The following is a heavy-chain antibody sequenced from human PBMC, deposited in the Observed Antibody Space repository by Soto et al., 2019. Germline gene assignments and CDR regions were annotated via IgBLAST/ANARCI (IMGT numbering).Heavy chain of an antibody. V-gene: IGHV3-48*03. CDR3: ARTLLWFGELSRYFDY. CDR2: ISSSGSTI. CDR1: GFTFSSYE. D-gene: IGHD3-10*01. Sequence: PGGSLRLSCAASGFTFSSYEMNWVRQAPGKGLEWASYISSSGSTIYYADSVKGRFTISRDNAKNSLYLQMNSLRAEDTAVYYCARTLLWFGELSRYFDYWGQGTLVTVSS. J-gene: IGHJ4*02.